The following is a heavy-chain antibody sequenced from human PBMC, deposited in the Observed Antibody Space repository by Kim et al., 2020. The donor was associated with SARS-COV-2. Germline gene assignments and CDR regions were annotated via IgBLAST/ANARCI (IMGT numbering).Heavy chain of an antibody. Sequence: SVKVSCKASGGTFSSYAISWVRQAPGQGLEWMGRIIPIFGIANYAQKFQGRVTITADKSTSTAYMELSSLRSEDTAVYYCARGFLEWFYWFDPWGQGTLVTVSS. CDR2: IIPIFGIA. CDR1: GGTFSSYA. D-gene: IGHD3-3*01. CDR3: ARGFLEWFYWFDP. J-gene: IGHJ5*02. V-gene: IGHV1-69*04.